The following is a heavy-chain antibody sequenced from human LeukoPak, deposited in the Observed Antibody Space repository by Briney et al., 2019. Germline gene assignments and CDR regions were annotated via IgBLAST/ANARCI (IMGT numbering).Heavy chain of an antibody. CDR2: IYYTGST. CDR1: GGSISSYY. J-gene: IGHJ4*02. V-gene: IGHV4-59*08. Sequence: PSETLSLTRTVSGGSISSYYWSWIRQPPGKGLEWIGYIYYTGSTTYNPSLKSRLTISVDTSKNQFSLNLSSVTAADTAVYYCARHAPGYYDYWGQGTLVTVSS. CDR3: ARHAPGYYDY.